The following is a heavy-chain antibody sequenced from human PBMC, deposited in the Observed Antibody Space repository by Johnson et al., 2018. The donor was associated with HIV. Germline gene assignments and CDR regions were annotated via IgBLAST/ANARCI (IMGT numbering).Heavy chain of an antibody. CDR1: GFSFNNYG. CDR3: AKVRRAYYEDAFDI. D-gene: IGHD3-22*01. J-gene: IGHJ3*02. Sequence: VESGGGVVQPGGYLRLSCAASGFSFNNYGMHWVRQAPGKGLEWVTFIQYDGSNKYSADYVKGRFSISRNNSRDTLYLQMNSLRPEDTAVYYCAKVRRAYYEDAFDIWGQGTMVTVSS. V-gene: IGHV3-30*02. CDR2: IQYDGSNK.